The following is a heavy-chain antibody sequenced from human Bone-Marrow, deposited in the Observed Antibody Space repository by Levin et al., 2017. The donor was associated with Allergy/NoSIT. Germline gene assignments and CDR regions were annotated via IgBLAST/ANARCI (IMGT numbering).Heavy chain of an antibody. D-gene: IGHD7-27*01. CDR2: INPSSGST. V-gene: IGHV1-46*01. Sequence: PGESLKISCKASGYTFTSYYMHWVRQAPGQGPEWMGFINPSSGSTKYAQKFQGRVTMTRDMSTTTVYLDLSSLTSEDTATYYCERDHGRTVGILAFWGQGTLVSVSS. CDR3: ERDHGRTVGILAF. J-gene: IGHJ4*02. CDR1: GYTFTSYY.